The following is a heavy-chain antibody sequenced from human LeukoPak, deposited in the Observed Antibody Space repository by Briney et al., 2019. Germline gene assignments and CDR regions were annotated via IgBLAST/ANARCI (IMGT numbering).Heavy chain of an antibody. CDR2: ISSDGQST. D-gene: IGHD2-2*02. Sequence: GGSLRLSCAASGFTFNSYAMQWVRQAPGKGLEFVSVISSDGQSTYYASSVKGRFIISRDNSKNTLYLQMGSLRTEDSSSSSCCTVNYWGQGTLVTVSS. CDR1: GFTFNSYA. CDR3: CTVNY. V-gene: IGHV3-64*01. J-gene: IGHJ4*02.